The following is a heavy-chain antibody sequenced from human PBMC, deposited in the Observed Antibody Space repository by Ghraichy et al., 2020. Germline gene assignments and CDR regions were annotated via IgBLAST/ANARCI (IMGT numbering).Heavy chain of an antibody. J-gene: IGHJ4*02. CDR3: ARDNLAGNTVFDF. CDR1: GYSVSTGYY. V-gene: IGHV4-38-2*02. D-gene: IGHD6-19*01. CDR2: IYSGSI. Sequence: SQTLSLTCTVSGYSVSTGYYWGWIRQPPGKGLEWIASIYSGSIYYNPSLKSRVTISVDTSKNQFSLKLSSVTAADTAVYYCARDNLAGNTVFDFWGQGTLVLVSS.